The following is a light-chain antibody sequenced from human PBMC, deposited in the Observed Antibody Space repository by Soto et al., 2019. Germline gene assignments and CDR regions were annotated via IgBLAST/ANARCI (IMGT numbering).Light chain of an antibody. V-gene: IGKV1-12*01. CDR1: QGISRS. Sequence: DIQMNQSPSSVSAFVGDRVTITCRASQGISRSLAWYQQKSGEAPKLLIYAASLLQSGVPSRFSGSGSGTDFTLTITRLQPEDFATYYCQQANSFPFTFGPGTKVEIK. J-gene: IGKJ3*01. CDR2: AAS. CDR3: QQANSFPFT.